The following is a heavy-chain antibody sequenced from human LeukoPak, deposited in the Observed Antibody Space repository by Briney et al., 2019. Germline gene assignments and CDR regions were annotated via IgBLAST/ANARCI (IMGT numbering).Heavy chain of an antibody. Sequence: GSSVKVSCKASGGTFSSYAISWVRQAPGQGLEWMGGIIPIFGTANYAQKFQGRVTITADKSTSTAYMELSSPRSEDTAVYYCARVLSVGFLAWFPFDYWGQGTLVTVSS. CDR1: GGTFSSYA. J-gene: IGHJ4*02. D-gene: IGHD3-3*01. CDR2: IIPIFGTA. V-gene: IGHV1-69*06. CDR3: ARVLSVGFLAWFPFDY.